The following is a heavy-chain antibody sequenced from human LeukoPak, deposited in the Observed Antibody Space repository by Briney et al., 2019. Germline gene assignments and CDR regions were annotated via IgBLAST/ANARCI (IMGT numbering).Heavy chain of an antibody. D-gene: IGHD5-24*01. Sequence: SETLSLTCAVYGGSCDDYYCSWIRQPPGKGLEWIGEIHPHGIFYYNSSLTSRVTISIDTSKSQFSLRLTSVTAADTAFYYCARGRDRSKAGDHWGQGSLVTVSP. CDR2: IHPHGIF. CDR1: GGSCDDYY. J-gene: IGHJ4*02. V-gene: IGHV4-34*01. CDR3: ARGRDRSKAGDH.